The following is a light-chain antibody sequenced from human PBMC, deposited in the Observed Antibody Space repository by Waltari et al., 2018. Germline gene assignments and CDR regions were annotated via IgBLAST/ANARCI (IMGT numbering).Light chain of an antibody. CDR2: EHK. CDR3: RTWHKTVDVMV. Sequence: QSLLTQPPSVSAPPAQKVPISCSGHNSNIGNNYLAWHPQFPGTIPKPILYEHKKRRPGLPDRFSGSTSGATATLDSTRRQGGDEADYYCRTWHKTVDVMVYGGGTKMNVL. J-gene: IGLJ2*01. CDR1: NSNIGNNY. V-gene: IGLV1-51*02.